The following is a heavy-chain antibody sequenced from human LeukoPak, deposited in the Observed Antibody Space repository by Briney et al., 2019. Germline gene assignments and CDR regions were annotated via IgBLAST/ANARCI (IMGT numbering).Heavy chain of an antibody. CDR2: IFHSGST. CDR3: ARGRYSSTFDY. V-gene: IGHV4-30-2*01. D-gene: IGHD6-13*01. J-gene: IGHJ4*02. CDR1: GGAISSGGYC. Sequence: SETLSLTCTVSGGAISSGGYCWSWIRQPPGKGLEWIGDIFHSGSTYYNSSLKSRVTISVDRSKNQFSLKLSSVTAADTAFYYCARGRYSSTFDYWGQGTLVTVSS.